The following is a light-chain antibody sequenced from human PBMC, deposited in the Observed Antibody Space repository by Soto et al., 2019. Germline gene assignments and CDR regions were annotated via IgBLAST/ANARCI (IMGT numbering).Light chain of an antibody. J-gene: IGKJ4*01. CDR2: GAS. CDR1: QSVSSN. CDR3: QQYGSSLLT. Sequence: EIALTQSPGTLSLSPGERATLPCRASQSVSSNLAWYQQKPGQAPRLLIYGASTRATGIPDRFSGSGSGTDFTLTITRLEPEDFAVYYCQQYGSSLLTFGGGTKVDI. V-gene: IGKV3-20*01.